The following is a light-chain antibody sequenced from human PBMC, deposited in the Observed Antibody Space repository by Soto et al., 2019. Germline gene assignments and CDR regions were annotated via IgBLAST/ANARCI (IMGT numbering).Light chain of an antibody. CDR2: CAA. V-gene: IGKV3-15*01. Sequence: EIVMTQSPATLSVSPGERATLSCRASQSVSSHLAWYQQKPGQAPSLLLYCAATRTTGIPARLSGSGSCTEFIPTIISLLSDDVAVYYCQQYNNWPLYTFGQGTKLEIK. CDR3: QQYNNWPLYT. J-gene: IGKJ2*01. CDR1: QSVSSH.